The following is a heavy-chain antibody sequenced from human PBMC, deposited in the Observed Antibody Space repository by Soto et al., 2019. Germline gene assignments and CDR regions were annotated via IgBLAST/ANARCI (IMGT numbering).Heavy chain of an antibody. J-gene: IGHJ4*02. CDR1: GGSVSSGHYY. V-gene: IGHV4-61*01. CDR2: IYYSGST. CDR3: ARSGAGSGWL. D-gene: IGHD6-19*01. Sequence: QVQLQESGPGLVRPSETLSLTCAVSGGSVSSGHYYWSWSRQPPGKGLEWIGFIYYSGSTSYNPSFKSRVTISVDTSKNQFSLKMSSVTAADTAVYFCARSGAGSGWLGGQGTLVTVSS.